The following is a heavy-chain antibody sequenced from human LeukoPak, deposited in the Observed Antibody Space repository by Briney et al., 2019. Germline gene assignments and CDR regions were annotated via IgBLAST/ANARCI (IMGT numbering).Heavy chain of an antibody. CDR1: GFAFNTYA. CDR2: ISTSGRAT. V-gene: IGHV3-23*01. J-gene: IGHJ6*02. Sequence: GGSLRLSCAASGFAFNTYAMTWVRQAPEKGLQWVSTISTSGRATYYADSVEGRFTISRDNSKNTLYLQMNSLRAEDTAVYYCAKEEWLRRDYYGMDVWGQGTTVTVSS. CDR3: AKEEWLRRDYYGMDV. D-gene: IGHD5-12*01.